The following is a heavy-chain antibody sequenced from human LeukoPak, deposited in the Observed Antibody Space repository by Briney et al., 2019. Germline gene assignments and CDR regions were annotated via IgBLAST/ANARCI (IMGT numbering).Heavy chain of an antibody. Sequence: ASVKVSCKASGGTFSSYAISWVRQAPGQGLEWMGRIIPILGIANYAQKFQGRVTITTDESTSTAYMELSSLRSEDTAVYYCARVGDATYNWNYGSAFDIWGQGTMVTVSS. CDR1: GGTFSSYA. CDR2: IIPILGIA. V-gene: IGHV1-69*04. J-gene: IGHJ3*02. CDR3: ARVGDATYNWNYGSAFDI. D-gene: IGHD1-7*01.